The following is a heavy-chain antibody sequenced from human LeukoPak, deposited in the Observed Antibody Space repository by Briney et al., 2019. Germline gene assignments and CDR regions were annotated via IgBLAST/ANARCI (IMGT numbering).Heavy chain of an antibody. J-gene: IGHJ5*02. CDR1: GFTFSTSA. CDR2: IVVGSGDT. D-gene: IGHD6-19*01. CDR3: ARVGSSGPNWFDP. Sequence: SVKVSCKASGFTFSTSAVEWVRQARGQRLEWIGWIVVGSGDTNYAQKFQERVTITRDMSTSTAYMELSSLRSEDTAVYYCARVGSSGPNWFDPWGQGTLVTVSS. V-gene: IGHV1-58*01.